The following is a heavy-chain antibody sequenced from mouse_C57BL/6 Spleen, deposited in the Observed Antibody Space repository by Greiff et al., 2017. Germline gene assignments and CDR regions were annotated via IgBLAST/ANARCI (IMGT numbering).Heavy chain of an antibody. CDR1: GYTFTSYW. J-gene: IGHJ4*01. CDR2: IHPSDSDT. Sequence: QVHVKQPGAELVKPGASVKVSCKASGYTFTSYWMHWVKQRPGQGLEWIGRIHPSDSDTNYNQKFKGKATLTVDKSSSTAYMQLSSLTSEDSAVYYCASPYDYDERSAMDYWGQGTSVTVSS. D-gene: IGHD2-4*01. CDR3: ASPYDYDERSAMDY. V-gene: IGHV1-74*01.